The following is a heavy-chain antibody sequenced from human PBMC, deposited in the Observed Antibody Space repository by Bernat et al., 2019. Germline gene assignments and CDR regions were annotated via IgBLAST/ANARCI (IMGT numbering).Heavy chain of an antibody. V-gene: IGHV4-59*08. D-gene: IGHD1-26*01. CDR1: GGSISSYY. J-gene: IGHJ4*02. Sequence: QVQLQESGPGLVKPSETLSLTCTVSGGSISSYYWSWIRQPPGKGLEWIGYIYYSGSTNYNPSLKSRVTISVDTSKNQFSLKLSSVTAADTAVYYCARQGGSYFPFDYWGQGTLVTVSS. CDR2: IYYSGST. CDR3: ARQGGSYFPFDY.